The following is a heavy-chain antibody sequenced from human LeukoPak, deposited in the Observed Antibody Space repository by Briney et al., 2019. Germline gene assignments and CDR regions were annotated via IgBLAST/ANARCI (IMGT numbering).Heavy chain of an antibody. V-gene: IGHV5-51*01. J-gene: IGHJ4*02. D-gene: IGHD3-10*01. CDR1: GYSFTSYW. CDR3: ARTYYYGSGSYPFDY. Sequence: PGESLKISCKGSGYSFTSYWIGWVRQMPGKGLEWMGIIYPGESDTRYSPSFQGQVTISADKSISTAYLQWSSLKASDTAMYYCARTYYYGSGSYPFDYWGQGTLVTVSS. CDR2: IYPGESDT.